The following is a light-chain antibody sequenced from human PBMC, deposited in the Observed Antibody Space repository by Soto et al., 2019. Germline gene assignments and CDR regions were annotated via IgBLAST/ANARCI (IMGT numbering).Light chain of an antibody. CDR3: QQYYSFVT. CDR2: DAS. V-gene: IGKV1-5*01. CDR1: QFVRGS. Sequence: GDRATITCRASQFVRGSAAWYQQTPGKAPKVLIYDASSLESGVPTRFSGSGYGTEFTLTISSLQPDDFATFYCQQYYSFVTFGQGTKVEIK. J-gene: IGKJ1*01.